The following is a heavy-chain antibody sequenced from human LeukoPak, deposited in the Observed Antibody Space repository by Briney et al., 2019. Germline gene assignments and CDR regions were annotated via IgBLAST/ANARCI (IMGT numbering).Heavy chain of an antibody. J-gene: IGHJ4*02. CDR3: ARYSSGWSPGY. D-gene: IGHD6-19*01. CDR1: GYTFTGYY. V-gene: IGHV1-18*04. CDR2: ISAYDGNT. Sequence: ASVKVSCKASGYTFTGYYMHWVRQAPGQGLEWMGWISAYDGNTNYAQKLQGRVTMTTDTSTSTAYMELRSLRSDDTAVYYCARYSSGWSPGYWGQGTLVTVSS.